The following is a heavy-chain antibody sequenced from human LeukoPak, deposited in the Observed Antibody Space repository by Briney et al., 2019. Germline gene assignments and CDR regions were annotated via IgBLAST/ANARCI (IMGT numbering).Heavy chain of an antibody. D-gene: IGHD5-18*01. Sequence: SETLSLTCTVSGGSISSDYWSWIRQPPGKGLEWIGYIYYSGSTNYNPSLKSRVTISVDTSKNQFSLKLSSVTAADTAVHYCARDAGYSYGFQGWFDPWGQGTLVTVSS. CDR3: ARDAGYSYGFQGWFDP. CDR2: IYYSGST. V-gene: IGHV4-59*01. J-gene: IGHJ5*02. CDR1: GGSISSDY.